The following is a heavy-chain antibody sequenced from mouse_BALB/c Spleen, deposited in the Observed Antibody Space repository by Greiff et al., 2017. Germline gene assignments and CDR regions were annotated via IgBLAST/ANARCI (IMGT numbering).Heavy chain of an antibody. D-gene: IGHD1-1*01. Sequence: QVQLKQSGAELARPGASVKMSCKASGYTFTSYTMHWVKQRPGQGLEWIGYINPSSGYTNYNQKFKDKATLTADKSSSTAYMQLSSLTSEDSAVYYCARSEGHYYGSSYWYFDVWGAGTTVTVSS. CDR1: GYTFTSYT. CDR3: ARSEGHYYGSSYWYFDV. J-gene: IGHJ1*01. V-gene: IGHV1-4*01. CDR2: INPSSGYT.